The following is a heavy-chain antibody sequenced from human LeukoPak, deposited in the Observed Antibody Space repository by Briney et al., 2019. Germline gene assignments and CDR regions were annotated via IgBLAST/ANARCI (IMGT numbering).Heavy chain of an antibody. D-gene: IGHD6-6*01. J-gene: IGHJ4*02. CDR3: AIEYSSSYGGSPFDY. CDR1: GYTFTSYG. CDR2: IIPIFGTA. Sequence: WASVKVSCKASGYTFTSYGISWVRQAPGQGLEWMGGIIPIFGTANYAQKFQGRVTITADESTSTAYMELSSLRSEDTAVYYCAIEYSSSYGGSPFDYWGQGTLVTVSS. V-gene: IGHV1-69*13.